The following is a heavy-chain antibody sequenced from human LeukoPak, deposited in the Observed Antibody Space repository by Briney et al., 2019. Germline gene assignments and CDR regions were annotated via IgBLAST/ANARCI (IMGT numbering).Heavy chain of an antibody. J-gene: IGHJ4*02. CDR2: INPNSGGT. D-gene: IGHD5-18*01. V-gene: IGHV1-2*02. CDR3: ASPHVDTAMGEFDY. CDR1: GYTFTVYY. Sequence: GASVTVSCKASGYTFTVYYMHWVRQAPGQGLEWMGWINPNSGGTNYAQKFQGRVTMTRDTSISTAYMELSRLRSDDTAVYYCASPHVDTAMGEFDYWGQGTPVTVSS.